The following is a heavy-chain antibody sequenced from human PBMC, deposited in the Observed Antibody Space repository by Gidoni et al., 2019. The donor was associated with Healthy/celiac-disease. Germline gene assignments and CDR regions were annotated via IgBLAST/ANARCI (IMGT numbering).Heavy chain of an antibody. D-gene: IGHD3-3*01. J-gene: IGHJ3*02. CDR1: GFTFSSYG. CDR2: ISYDGSNK. V-gene: IGHV3-30*03. CDR3: ARGRLRFLEWLPDDAFDI. Sequence: QVQLVESGGGVVQPGRSLRLSCAASGFTFSSYGMHWVRQAPGKGLEWVGVISYDGSNKYYADSVKGRFTISRDNSKNTLYLQMNSLRAEDTAVYYCARGRLRFLEWLPDDAFDIWGQGTMVTVSS.